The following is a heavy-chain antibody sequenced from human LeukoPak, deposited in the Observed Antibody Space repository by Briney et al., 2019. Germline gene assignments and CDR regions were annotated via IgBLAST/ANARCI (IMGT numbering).Heavy chain of an antibody. V-gene: IGHV1-18*01. CDR1: GYTFTSYG. D-gene: IGHD5-18*01. Sequence: GASVKVSCKASGYTFTSYGISWVRQAPGQGLEWMGWISAYNGNTNYAQKLQGRVTMTTDTSTSTAYMELRSLRSDDTAVYYCARDIYGYSYCFHNDYWGQRTLVTVSS. J-gene: IGHJ4*02. CDR3: ARDIYGYSYCFHNDY. CDR2: ISAYNGNT.